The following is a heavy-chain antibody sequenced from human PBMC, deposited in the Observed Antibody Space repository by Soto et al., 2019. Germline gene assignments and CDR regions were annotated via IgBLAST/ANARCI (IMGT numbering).Heavy chain of an antibody. CDR2: SYYSGGS. D-gene: IGHD6-19*01. CDR3: ARESRAVAGTRWFDP. Sequence: SETLCLTCTVSGGSISSYYWSCLRQPPGKGLEGIGYSYYSGGSNYNPSLKSRVTISVDTSKNQFSLKLSSVTAADTAVYYCARESRAVAGTRWFDPWGQGTLVTVS. CDR1: GGSISSYY. V-gene: IGHV4-59*01. J-gene: IGHJ5*02.